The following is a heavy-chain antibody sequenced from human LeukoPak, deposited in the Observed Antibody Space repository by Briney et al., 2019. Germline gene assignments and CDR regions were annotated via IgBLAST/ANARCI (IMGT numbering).Heavy chain of an antibody. CDR3: ANRDSGYFQH. D-gene: IGHD3-10*01. CDR1: GFTLSSYW. J-gene: IGHJ1*01. Sequence: GGSLRLSCAASGFTLSSYWMSWVRQAPGKGLEWVSVISSSGGSTYYADSVKGRFTISRDNSKNTLYLQMNSLRAEDTAVYYCANRDSGYFQHWGQGTLVTVSS. V-gene: IGHV3-23*01. CDR2: ISSSGGST.